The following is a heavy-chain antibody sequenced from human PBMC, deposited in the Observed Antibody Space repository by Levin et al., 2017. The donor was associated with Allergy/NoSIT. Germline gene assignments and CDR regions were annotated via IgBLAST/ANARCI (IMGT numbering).Heavy chain of an antibody. CDR2: IYYSGST. Sequence: SQTLSLTCTVSGGSISSYYWSWIRQPPGKGLEWIGYIYYSGSTNYNPSLKSRVTISVDTSKNQFSLKLSSVTAADTAVYYCARLATVAVAGYFDYWGQGTLVTVSS. CDR1: GGSISSYY. CDR3: ARLATVAVAGYFDY. V-gene: IGHV4-59*08. D-gene: IGHD6-19*01. J-gene: IGHJ4*02.